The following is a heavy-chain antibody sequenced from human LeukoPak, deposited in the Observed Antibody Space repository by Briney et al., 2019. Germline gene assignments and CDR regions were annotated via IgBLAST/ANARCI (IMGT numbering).Heavy chain of an antibody. V-gene: IGHV1-8*01. Sequence: ASVKVSCKASGYTFTSYDINWVRQATGQGLEWMGWTNPNSGNTGYAQKFQGRVTMTRNTSISTAYMELSSLRSEDTAVYYCARVGSITGTKGFFGYWGQGTLVTVSS. D-gene: IGHD1-20*01. CDR2: TNPNSGNT. J-gene: IGHJ4*02. CDR3: ARVGSITGTKGFFGY. CDR1: GYTFTSYD.